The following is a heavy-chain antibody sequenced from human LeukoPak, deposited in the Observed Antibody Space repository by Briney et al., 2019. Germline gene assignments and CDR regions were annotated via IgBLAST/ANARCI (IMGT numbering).Heavy chain of an antibody. Sequence: GRSLGLSCAASGFTFSSHGMQWVRQAPGKGLEWVALIWYDGSRTNYVDSVMGRFTISRDSSKNTLYLQMDNLRVEDTAVYFCAKDLSYGSLWFDPWGQGTLVTVSS. J-gene: IGHJ5*02. V-gene: IGHV3-33*06. CDR2: IWYDGSRT. CDR1: GFTFSSHG. CDR3: AKDLSYGSLWFDP. D-gene: IGHD3-10*01.